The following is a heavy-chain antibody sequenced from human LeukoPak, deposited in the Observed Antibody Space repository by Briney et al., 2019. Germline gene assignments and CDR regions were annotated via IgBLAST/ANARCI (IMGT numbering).Heavy chain of an antibody. V-gene: IGHV1-8*03. J-gene: IGHJ4*02. Sequence: ASVKVSCKASGYTFTSYDINWVRQATGQGLEWMGWMNPNSGNTGYAQKFQGRVTITRNTSISTAYMELSSLRAEDTAVYYCARDLMGIAYRGAFYYWGQGTLVTVSS. CDR3: ARDLMGIAYRGAFYY. CDR2: MNPNSGNT. CDR1: GYTFTSYD. D-gene: IGHD6-13*01.